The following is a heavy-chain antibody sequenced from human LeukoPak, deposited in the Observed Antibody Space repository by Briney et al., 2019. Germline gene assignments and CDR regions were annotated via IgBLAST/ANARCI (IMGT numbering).Heavy chain of an antibody. J-gene: IGHJ4*02. CDR1: GGSISSYY. D-gene: IGHD2-2*01. CDR2: IYSSAST. CDR3: ARRVPADNTFDY. V-gene: IGHV4-59*01. Sequence: SETLSLTCTVSGGSISSYYWSWIRQPPGKGLKWIGYIYSSASTNYNPSLKSRVTISLDTSKNQFSPKPASVTAADTAVYYCARRVPADNTFDYWGQGTLVTVSS.